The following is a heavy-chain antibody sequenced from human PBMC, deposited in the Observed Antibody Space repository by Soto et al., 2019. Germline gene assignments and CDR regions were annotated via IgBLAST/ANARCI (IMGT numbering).Heavy chain of an antibody. D-gene: IGHD3-3*01. CDR3: AKDSYDFWSGYYTDYYYYYGMDV. V-gene: IGHV3-23*01. CDR1: GFTFSSYA. J-gene: IGHJ6*02. CDR2: ISGSGGST. Sequence: VGSLRLSCAASGFTFSSYAMSWVRQAPGKGLEWVSAISGSGGSTYYADSVKGRFTISRDNSKNTLYLQMNSLRAEDTAVYYCAKDSYDFWSGYYTDYYYYYGMDVWGQGTTVTVSS.